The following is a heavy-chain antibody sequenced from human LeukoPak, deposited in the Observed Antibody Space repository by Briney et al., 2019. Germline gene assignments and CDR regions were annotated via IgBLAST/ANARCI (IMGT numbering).Heavy chain of an antibody. V-gene: IGHV3-30-3*01. CDR3: ARPREGRRQRDYFDY. Sequence: SGGSLRLSCAASGFTFSSYAMHWVRQAPGKGLEWVAVISYDGSNKYYADSVKGRFTISRDNSKNTLYLQMNSLRAEDTAVYYCARPREGRRQRDYFDYWGQGTLVTVSS. D-gene: IGHD5-18*01. CDR1: GFTFSSYA. CDR2: ISYDGSNK. J-gene: IGHJ4*02.